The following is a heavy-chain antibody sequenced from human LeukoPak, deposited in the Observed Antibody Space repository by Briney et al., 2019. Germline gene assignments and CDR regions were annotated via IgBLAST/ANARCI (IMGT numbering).Heavy chain of an antibody. Sequence: ASVKVSCKASGYTFTGYYMHWVRQAPGQGLEWMGWINPNSGGTNYAQKFRGRVTMTRDTSISTAYMELSGLRSDDTAVYYCARDQPYYYDSSGYYPYYWGQGTLVTVSS. CDR1: GYTFTGYY. J-gene: IGHJ4*02. V-gene: IGHV1-2*02. CDR3: ARDQPYYYDSSGYYPYY. CDR2: INPNSGGT. D-gene: IGHD3-22*01.